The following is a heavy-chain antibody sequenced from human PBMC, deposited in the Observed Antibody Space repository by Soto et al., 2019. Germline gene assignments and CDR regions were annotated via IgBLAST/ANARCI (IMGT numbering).Heavy chain of an antibody. CDR3: ARAPPGPAPRWGV. Sequence: LSLTCTVSNGSISSGGYSWSLIRQTPGKGLEWIGYIYPTGKTYYNPSLKNRATLSIDTSQNQFSLQLTSVTAADTAVYYCARAPPGPAPRWGVWGHGTTVTVSS. CDR2: IYPTGKT. CDR1: NGSISSGGYS. D-gene: IGHD3-16*01. J-gene: IGHJ6*02. V-gene: IGHV4-30-2*01.